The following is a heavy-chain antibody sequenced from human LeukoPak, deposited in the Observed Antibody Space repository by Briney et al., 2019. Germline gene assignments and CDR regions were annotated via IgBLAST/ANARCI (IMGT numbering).Heavy chain of an antibody. CDR3: ATDSRPHYHEPDY. V-gene: IGHV3-23*01. Sequence: GGSLRLSCAASGFTLSSYAMSWVRQAPGKGLEWVSGISESGGSTYYADSVKGRLTISRDDSKNTLYLQMNSLRAEDTAVYYCATDSRPHYHEPDYWGQGTLVTVSS. J-gene: IGHJ4*02. D-gene: IGHD1-14*01. CDR1: GFTLSSYA. CDR2: ISESGGST.